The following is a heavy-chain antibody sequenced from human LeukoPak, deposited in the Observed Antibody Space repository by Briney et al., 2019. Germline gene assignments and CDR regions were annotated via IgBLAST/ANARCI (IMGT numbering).Heavy chain of an antibody. Sequence: SETLCLTCAVYGGSFSGYYWSWIRQPPGKGLEWIGEINHSGSTNYNPSLKSRVTISVDTSKNQFSLKLSSVTAADTAVYYCARLWYSSGWYANYFDYWGQGTLVTVSS. D-gene: IGHD6-19*01. CDR1: GGSFSGYY. CDR3: ARLWYSSGWYANYFDY. V-gene: IGHV4-34*01. J-gene: IGHJ4*02. CDR2: INHSGST.